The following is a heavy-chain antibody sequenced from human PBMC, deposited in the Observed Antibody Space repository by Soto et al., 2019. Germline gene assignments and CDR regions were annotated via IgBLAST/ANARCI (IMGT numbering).Heavy chain of an antibody. CDR1: GYTFTSYD. V-gene: IGHV1-8*01. Sequence: QVPLVQSGAEVKKPGASVKVSCKASGYTFTSYDINWVRQATGQGLEWMGWMNPNSGNTGYAQKFQGRVTMTRNTSISTTDEGGGRLGCGGAAVCWWGGGGGDYYGSGSSYWGQGTLVTVSS. D-gene: IGHD3-10*01. J-gene: IGHJ4*02. CDR2: MNPNSGNT. CDR3: GGGGGDYYGSGSSY.